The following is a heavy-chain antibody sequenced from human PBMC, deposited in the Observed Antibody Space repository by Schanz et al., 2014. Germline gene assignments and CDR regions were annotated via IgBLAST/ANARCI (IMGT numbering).Heavy chain of an antibody. CDR1: GFIFSNYG. Sequence: EVQLLESGGGLVQPGGSLRLSCAASGFIFSNYGMHWVRQAPGKGLEWVANIKQHGNEKYYVDSVKGRFTISRDNAKISLYLQMNSLRVEDTAVYYCARDTSYGMDVWGQGTTVTVAS. V-gene: IGHV3-7*01. CDR2: IKQHGNEK. CDR3: ARDTSYGMDV. J-gene: IGHJ6*02.